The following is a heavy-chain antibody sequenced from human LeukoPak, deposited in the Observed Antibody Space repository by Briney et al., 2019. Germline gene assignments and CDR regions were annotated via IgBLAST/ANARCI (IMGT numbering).Heavy chain of an antibody. Sequence: ASVKVSCKASGYTFTGYYMHWVRQAPGQGLEWMGWINPNSGGTNYAQKFQGWVTMTRDSSISTAYMELSRLRSDDTAVYYCARGGGYDFKAAFDYWGQGTLVTVSS. CDR2: INPNSGGT. CDR1: GYTFTGYY. V-gene: IGHV1-2*04. CDR3: ARGGGYDFKAAFDY. J-gene: IGHJ4*02. D-gene: IGHD5-12*01.